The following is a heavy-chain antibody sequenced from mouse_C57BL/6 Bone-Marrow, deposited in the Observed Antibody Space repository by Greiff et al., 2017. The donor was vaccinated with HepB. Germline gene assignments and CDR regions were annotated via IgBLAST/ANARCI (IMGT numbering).Heavy chain of an antibody. Sequence: VQLKQSGAELVRPGASVKLSCTASGFNIKDDYMHWVKQRPEQGLEWIGWIDPENGYTEYASKFQGKATITADTSSNTAYLQLSSLTSEDTAVYYCTPHYYGSSYGAMDYWGQGTSVTVSS. J-gene: IGHJ4*01. CDR3: TPHYYGSSYGAMDY. CDR2: IDPENGYT. CDR1: GFNIKDDY. D-gene: IGHD1-1*01. V-gene: IGHV14-4*01.